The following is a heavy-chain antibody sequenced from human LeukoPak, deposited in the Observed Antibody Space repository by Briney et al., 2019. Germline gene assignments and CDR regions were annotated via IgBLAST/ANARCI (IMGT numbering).Heavy chain of an antibody. V-gene: IGHV1-2*02. CDR3: ARGDVDTAMVDY. Sequence: ASVKVSCKASGYTFTGYYMHWVRQAPGQGLEWMGWINPNSGGTNYAQKFQGRVTMTRDTFISTAYMELSRLRSDDTAVYYCARGDVDTAMVDYWGQGTLVTVSS. CDR1: GYTFTGYY. D-gene: IGHD5-18*01. J-gene: IGHJ4*02. CDR2: INPNSGGT.